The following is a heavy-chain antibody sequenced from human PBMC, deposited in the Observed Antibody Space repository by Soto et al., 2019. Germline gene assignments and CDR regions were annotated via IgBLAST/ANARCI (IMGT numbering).Heavy chain of an antibody. CDR1: GFTFDSYS. J-gene: IGHJ4*02. D-gene: IGHD3-22*01. CDR3: AKGGRSGYTCCGYISY. Sequence: EVQLVESGGCLVQPGGSLRLSCAASGFTFDSYSMNWVRQAPGKGLDWVSYIRSSRSVIYSADSVKGRFTISRNNAKNSLYLQMSSLRAEDSAGYYGAKGGRSGYTCCGYISYWGQGTLVTVSS. V-gene: IGHV3-48*01. CDR2: IRSSRSVI.